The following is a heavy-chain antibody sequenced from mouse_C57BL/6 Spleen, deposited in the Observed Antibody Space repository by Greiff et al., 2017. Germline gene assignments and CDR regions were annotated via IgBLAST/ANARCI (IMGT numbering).Heavy chain of an antibody. V-gene: IGHV1-64*01. J-gene: IGHJ4*01. CDR3: ARPIYYDYDVGARDY. D-gene: IGHD2-4*01. CDR2: IHPNSGST. Sequence: QVQLQQPGAELVKPGASVKLSCKASGYTFTSYWMHWVKQRPGQGLEWIGMIHPNSGSTNYNEKFKSKATLTVDKSSSTAYMQLSSLTSEDSAVYYCARPIYYDYDVGARDYWGQGTSVTVSS. CDR1: GYTFTSYW.